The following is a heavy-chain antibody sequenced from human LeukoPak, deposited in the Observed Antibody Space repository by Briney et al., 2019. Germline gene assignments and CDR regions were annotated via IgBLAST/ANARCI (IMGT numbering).Heavy chain of an antibody. CDR3: AKDLATTQYYYYYMDV. J-gene: IGHJ6*03. CDR1: GFTFRSYS. Sequence: GGSLRLSCAASGFTFRSYSMNWVRQAPGKGLEWVSSISSSSSYISYADSVKGRFTISRDNAKNSLYLQMNSLRAEDTAAYYCAKDLATTQYYYYYMDVWGKGTTVTISS. V-gene: IGHV3-21*01. D-gene: IGHD1-1*01. CDR2: ISSSSSYI.